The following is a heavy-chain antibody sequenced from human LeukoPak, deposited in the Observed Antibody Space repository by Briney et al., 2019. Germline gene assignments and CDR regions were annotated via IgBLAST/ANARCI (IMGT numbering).Heavy chain of an antibody. CDR1: GFTFSSYW. Sequence: GGSLRLSCAASGFTFSSYWMTWVRQAPGKGLEWVANIKQEGSDKYYVDSVKGRFTISRDTSKNTLFLQVNSLRAEDTAVYYCAKDRAQQLVLDFWGQGTLVTVSP. D-gene: IGHD6-13*01. J-gene: IGHJ4*02. CDR3: AKDRAQQLVLDF. CDR2: IKQEGSDK. V-gene: IGHV3-7*05.